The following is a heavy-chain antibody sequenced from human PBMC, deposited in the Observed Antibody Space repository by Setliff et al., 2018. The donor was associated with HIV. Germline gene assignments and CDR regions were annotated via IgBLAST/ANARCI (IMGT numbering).Heavy chain of an antibody. CDR3: ARGRGSSWIDAFDI. D-gene: IGHD6-13*01. V-gene: IGHV1-18*01. J-gene: IGHJ3*02. Sequence: GASVKVSCKTSGYTFTSYDINWVRQATGQGLEWMGWISAYNGNTNYAQKLQGRVTMTTDTSTSTAYMELRSLRSDDTAVYYCARGRGSSWIDAFDIWGQGTMVTVSS. CDR1: GYTFTSYD. CDR2: ISAYNGNT.